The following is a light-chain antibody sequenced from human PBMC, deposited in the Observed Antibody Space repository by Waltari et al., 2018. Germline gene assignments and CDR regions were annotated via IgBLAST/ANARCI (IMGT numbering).Light chain of an antibody. CDR3: QSYDSSLSGSV. CDR2: GDT. Sequence: QSVLTQPPSVSGAPGQRVTISCTGSRSNIGAGYDVHWYQQLPGTAPKLLIYGDTKRPSGVPDRFSGSKSGTSASLAITGLQAEDEADYYCQSYDSSLSGSVFGGGTKLTV. V-gene: IGLV1-40*01. CDR1: RSNIGAGYD. J-gene: IGLJ2*01.